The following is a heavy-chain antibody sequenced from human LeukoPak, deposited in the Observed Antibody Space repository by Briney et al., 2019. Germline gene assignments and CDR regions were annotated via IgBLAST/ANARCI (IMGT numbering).Heavy chain of an antibody. CDR3: ARCLGYCSSTSCLLPLFDY. CDR1: GGSFSGYY. V-gene: IGHV4-34*01. D-gene: IGHD2-2*01. Sequence: SETLSLTCAVYGGSFSGYYWSWIRQPPGKGLEWIGEINHSGSTNYNPSLMSRVTISVDTSKNQFSLKLSSVTAADTAVYYCARCLGYCSSTSCLLPLFDYWGQGTLVTVSS. CDR2: INHSGST. J-gene: IGHJ4*02.